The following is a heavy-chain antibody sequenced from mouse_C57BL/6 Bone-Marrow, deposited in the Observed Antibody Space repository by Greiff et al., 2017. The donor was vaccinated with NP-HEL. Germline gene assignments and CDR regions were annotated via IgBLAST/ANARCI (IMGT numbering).Heavy chain of an antibody. CDR2: ISSGGDYI. Sequence: EVKLMESGEGLVKPGGSLKLSCAASGFTFSSYAMSWVRQTPEKRLEWVAYISSGGDYIYYADTVKCRFTISRDNARNTLYLQMSILKSEDTAMYYCTRVPGAYWYVDVWGTGTTVTVSS. CDR1: GFTFSSYA. V-gene: IGHV5-9-1*02. J-gene: IGHJ1*03. CDR3: TRVPGAYWYVDV.